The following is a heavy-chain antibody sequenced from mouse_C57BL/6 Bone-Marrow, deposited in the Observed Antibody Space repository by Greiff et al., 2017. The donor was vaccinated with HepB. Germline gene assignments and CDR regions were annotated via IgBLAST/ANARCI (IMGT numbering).Heavy chain of an antibody. D-gene: IGHD2-2*01. CDR2: IYPRDGST. V-gene: IGHV1-85*01. Sequence: QVQLQQSGPELVKPGASVKLSCKASGYTFTSYDINWVKQRPGQGLEWIGWIYPRDGSTKYNEKFKGKATLTVDTSSSTAYMELRSLTSEDSAVYFCARPSTMVTTEWYFDVWGTGTTVTVSS. CDR3: ARPSTMVTTEWYFDV. J-gene: IGHJ1*03. CDR1: GYTFTSYD.